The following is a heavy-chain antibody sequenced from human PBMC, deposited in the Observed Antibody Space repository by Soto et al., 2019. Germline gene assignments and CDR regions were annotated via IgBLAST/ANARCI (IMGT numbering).Heavy chain of an antibody. CDR2: IYYSGST. D-gene: IGHD1-26*01. CDR3: ARGGGASLFVY. Sequence: QLQLQESGPGLVKPSETLSLTCTVSGGSISSSSYYWGWIRQPPGKGLEWIGSIYYSGSTYYNPSLKSRVTISVDTSKNQFSLKLSSVTAADTAVYYCARGGGASLFVYWGQGTLVTVSS. V-gene: IGHV4-39*01. J-gene: IGHJ4*02. CDR1: GGSISSSSYY.